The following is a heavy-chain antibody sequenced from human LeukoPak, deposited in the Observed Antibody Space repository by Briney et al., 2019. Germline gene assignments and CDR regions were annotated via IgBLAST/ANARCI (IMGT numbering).Heavy chain of an antibody. CDR1: GGSISSSSYY. J-gene: IGHJ4*02. CDR2: IYYSGST. V-gene: IGHV4-39*07. CDR3: ARDKKSPLVGYFDY. Sequence: SETLSLTCTVSGGSISSSSYYWGWIRQPPGKGLEWIGSIYYSGSTYYNPSLKSRVTISVDTSKNQFSLKLSSVTAADTAVYYCARDKKSPLVGYFDYWGQGTLVTVSS. D-gene: IGHD6-13*01.